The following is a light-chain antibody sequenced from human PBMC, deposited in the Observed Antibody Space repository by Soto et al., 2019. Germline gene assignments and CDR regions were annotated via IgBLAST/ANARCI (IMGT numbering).Light chain of an antibody. V-gene: IGKV1-5*03. J-gene: IGKJ1*01. CDR1: QSISSW. CDR3: QYYNDYCWT. Sequence: DIPLTQSPSTLSASVGDRVTITCRASQSISSWLAWYQQKPGKPPNLLIYKTSNLESGVPSRFSGSGSGTEFTLTISSLQPDDFATYYCQYYNDYCWTFGQGTKVEIK. CDR2: KTS.